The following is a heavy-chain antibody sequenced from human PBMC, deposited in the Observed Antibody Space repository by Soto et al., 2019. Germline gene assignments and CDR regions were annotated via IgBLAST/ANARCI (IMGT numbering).Heavy chain of an antibody. J-gene: IGHJ4*02. D-gene: IGHD3-22*01. Sequence: EVQLLESGGGLVQPGGSLGLSCAASGFNFTLHSMTWVRHPPGKGLQWVSSISGSGNRGYYEDSVKGRFIVSRDNSTNPLYLPMNRLRADESALYYSARQTGGYYDSSRDPFDNWGQGTLVTVPS. CDR3: ARQTGGYYDSSRDPFDN. V-gene: IGHV3-23*01. CDR1: GFNFTLHS. CDR2: ISGSGNRG.